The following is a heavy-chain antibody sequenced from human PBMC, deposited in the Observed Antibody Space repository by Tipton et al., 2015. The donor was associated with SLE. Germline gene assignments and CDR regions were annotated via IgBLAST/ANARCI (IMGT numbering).Heavy chain of an antibody. CDR1: GGSISSYY. J-gene: IGHJ6*02. V-gene: IGHV4-59*12. CDR2: IYFTGST. D-gene: IGHD6-13*01. CDR3: ARDPSSSRPGGMDV. Sequence: TLSLTCTVSGGSISSYYWSWIRQPPEKGLEWIGYIYFTGSTHYNPSLRSRILISLDTSKNQFSLKVNSVTAADTAVYYCARDPSSSRPGGMDVWGQGTTVTVSS.